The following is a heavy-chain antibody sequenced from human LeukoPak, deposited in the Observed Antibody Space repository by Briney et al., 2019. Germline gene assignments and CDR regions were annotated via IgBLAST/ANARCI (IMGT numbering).Heavy chain of an antibody. D-gene: IGHD3-10*01. CDR3: ARDLSPITMVRGVSVPGY. J-gene: IGHJ4*02. V-gene: IGHV1-18*01. CDR1: GYTFTSYD. CDR2: ISAYNGNT. Sequence: ASVKVSCKASGYTFTSYDINWVRQATGQGLEWMGWISAYNGNTNYAQKVQGRVTMTTDTSTSTTYMELRSLRSDDTAVYYCARDLSPITMVRGVSVPGYWGQGTLVTVSS.